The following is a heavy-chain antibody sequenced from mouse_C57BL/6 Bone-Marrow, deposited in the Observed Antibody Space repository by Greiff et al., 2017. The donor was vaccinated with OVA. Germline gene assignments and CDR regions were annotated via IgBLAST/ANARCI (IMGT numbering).Heavy chain of an antibody. V-gene: IGHV1-26*01. CDR3: AGNYYGSSYDY. J-gene: IGHJ2*01. Sequence: VQLQQSGPELVKPGASVKISCKASGYTFTDYYMNWVKQSHGKSLEWIGDINPNNGGTSYNQKFKGKATLTVDKSSSTAYMELRSLTSEDSAVYYCAGNYYGSSYDYWGQGTTLTVSS. CDR1: GYTFTDYY. D-gene: IGHD1-1*01. CDR2: INPNNGGT.